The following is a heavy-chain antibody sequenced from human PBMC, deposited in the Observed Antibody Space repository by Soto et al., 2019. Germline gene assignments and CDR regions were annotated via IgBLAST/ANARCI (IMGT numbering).Heavy chain of an antibody. Sequence: PGESLKISCKGSGYSFTSYWIGWVRQMPGKGLEWMGIIYPGDSDTRYSPSFQGQVTISADKSISTAYLQWSSLKASDTAMYYCARQNYDILTGSPSEFDPWGQGTLVTVSS. J-gene: IGHJ5*02. V-gene: IGHV5-51*01. CDR3: ARQNYDILTGSPSEFDP. D-gene: IGHD3-9*01. CDR2: IYPGDSDT. CDR1: GYSFTSYW.